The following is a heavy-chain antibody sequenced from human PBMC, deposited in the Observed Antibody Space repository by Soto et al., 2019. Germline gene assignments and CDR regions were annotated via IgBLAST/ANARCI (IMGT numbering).Heavy chain of an antibody. CDR3: ARVVGSGYDDY. D-gene: IGHD5-12*01. CDR2: IWYDGSNK. Sequence: QVQLVESGGGVVQPGRSLRLSCAASGFTFSSYGMHWVRQAPGKGLEWVAVIWYDGSNKYYADSVKGRFTISRDNSKNTLYLQMNSLRAEDTAVYYCARVVGSGYDDYWGQGTLVTVSS. J-gene: IGHJ4*02. CDR1: GFTFSSYG. V-gene: IGHV3-33*01.